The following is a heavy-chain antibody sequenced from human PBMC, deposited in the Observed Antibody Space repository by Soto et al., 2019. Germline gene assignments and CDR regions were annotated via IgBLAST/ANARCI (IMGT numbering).Heavy chain of an antibody. D-gene: IGHD2-8*02. CDR2: IKQDGSEK. V-gene: IGHV3-7*03. CDR1: GLTFSSYW. J-gene: IGHJ4*02. Sequence: PGGSLRLSCAASGLTFSSYWMSWVRQAPGKGLEWVANIKQDGSEKYYVDSVKGRFTISRDNAKNSLYLQMNSLRAEDTPVYYCARETTVLVLGYFDYWGQGTLVTVSS. CDR3: ARETTVLVLGYFDY.